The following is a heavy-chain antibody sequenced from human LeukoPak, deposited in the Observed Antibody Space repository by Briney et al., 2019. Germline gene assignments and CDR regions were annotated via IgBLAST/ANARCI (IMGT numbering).Heavy chain of an antibody. CDR1: GFTFSSYA. J-gene: IGHJ4*02. V-gene: IGHV3-23*01. CDR3: AKDQYYYDSSGSDY. D-gene: IGHD3-22*01. CDR2: ISGSGGST. Sequence: GGPLRLSCAASGFTFSSYAMSWVRQAPGKGLEWVSAISGSGGSTYYADSVKGRFTISRDNSKNTLYLQMNSLRAEDTAVYYCAKDQYYYDSSGSDYWGQGTLVTVSS.